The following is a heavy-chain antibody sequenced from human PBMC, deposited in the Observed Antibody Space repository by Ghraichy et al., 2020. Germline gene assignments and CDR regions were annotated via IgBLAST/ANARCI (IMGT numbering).Heavy chain of an antibody. CDR3: ARHPAQIAVAGKGWFDP. J-gene: IGHJ5*02. V-gene: IGHV4-39*01. CDR2: IYYSGST. CDR1: GGSISSSSYY. Sequence: SETLSLTCTVSGGSISSSSYYWGWIRQPPGKGLEWIGSIYYSGSTYYNPSLKSRVTISVDTSKNQFSLKLSSVTAADTAVYYCARHPAQIAVAGKGWFDPWGQGTLVTVSS. D-gene: IGHD6-19*01.